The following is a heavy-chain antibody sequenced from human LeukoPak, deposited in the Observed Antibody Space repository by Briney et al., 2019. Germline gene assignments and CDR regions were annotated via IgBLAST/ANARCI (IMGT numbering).Heavy chain of an antibody. J-gene: IGHJ6*02. Sequence: GGSLRLSCAASGFTFSSYAMHWVRQAPGKGLEWVAVISYDGSNKYYADSVKGRFTISRDNSKNTLYLQMNSRRAEDTAVYYCARERGYIVVVPAAIYGMGVWGQGTTVTVSS. D-gene: IGHD2-2*02. CDR1: GFTFSSYA. CDR3: ARERGYIVVVPAAIYGMGV. CDR2: ISYDGSNK. V-gene: IGHV3-30-3*01.